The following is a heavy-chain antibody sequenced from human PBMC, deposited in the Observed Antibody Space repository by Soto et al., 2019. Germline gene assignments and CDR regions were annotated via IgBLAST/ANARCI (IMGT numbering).Heavy chain of an antibody. V-gene: IGHV3-30*18. CDR2: ISYDGSNK. Sequence: GGSLRLSCAASGFTFSSYGMHWVRQAPGKGLEWVAVISYDGSNKYYADSVKGRFTISRDNSKNTLYLQMNSLRAEDTAVYYCAKDTPPGIAAPPYYFDYWGQGTLVTVSS. CDR3: AKDTPPGIAAPPYYFDY. CDR1: GFTFSSYG. D-gene: IGHD6-6*01. J-gene: IGHJ4*02.